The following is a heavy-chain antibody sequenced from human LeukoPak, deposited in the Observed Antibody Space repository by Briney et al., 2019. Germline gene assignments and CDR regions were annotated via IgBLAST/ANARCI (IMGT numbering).Heavy chain of an antibody. V-gene: IGHV3-23*01. Sequence: GGPLRLSCAASGFTFSSYAMSWVRQAPGKGLEWVSAISGSGGSTYYADSVKGRFTISRDNSKNTLYLQMNSLRAEDTAVYYCAKSLDSSGYYYDLDYWGQGTLVTVSS. J-gene: IGHJ4*02. D-gene: IGHD3-22*01. CDR2: ISGSGGST. CDR1: GFTFSSYA. CDR3: AKSLDSSGYYYDLDY.